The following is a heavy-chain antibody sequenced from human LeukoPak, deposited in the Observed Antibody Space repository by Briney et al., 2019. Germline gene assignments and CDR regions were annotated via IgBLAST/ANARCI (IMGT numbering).Heavy chain of an antibody. CDR2: ISWDGGST. CDR1: GFTVATYY. Sequence: GGSLRLSCAASGFTVATYYMIWVRQAPGTGLEWVSLISWDGGSTYYADSVKGRFTISRDNSKNSLYLQMNSLRAEDTALYYCAKDMSGYCSGGSCSSIDYWGQGTLVTVSS. J-gene: IGHJ4*02. D-gene: IGHD2-15*01. CDR3: AKDMSGYCSGGSCSSIDY. V-gene: IGHV3-43D*03.